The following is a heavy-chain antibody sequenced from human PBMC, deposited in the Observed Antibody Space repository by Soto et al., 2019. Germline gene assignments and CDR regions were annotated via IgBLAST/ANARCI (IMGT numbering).Heavy chain of an antibody. CDR1: GFTFSSYE. CDR2: ISSSGSTI. V-gene: IGHV3-48*03. D-gene: IGHD5-12*01. Sequence: GGSLRLSCAASGFTFSSYEMNWVRQAPGKGLEWVSYISSSGSTIYYADSVKGRFTISRDNAKNSLYLQMNSLRAEDTAVYYCARDKVATIYYYYYGMDVWGQGTTVTV. CDR3: ARDKVATIYYYYYGMDV. J-gene: IGHJ6*02.